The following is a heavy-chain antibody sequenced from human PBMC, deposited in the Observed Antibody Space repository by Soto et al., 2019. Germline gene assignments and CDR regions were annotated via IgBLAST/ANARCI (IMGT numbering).Heavy chain of an antibody. J-gene: IGHJ6*02. Sequence: SVKVSCKASGFTFSNAAVHWVRQARGQRLEWIGWIVVDSSNTNYAQKFQERVTITRDMSTNTAYMELSSLRSDDTAVYYCAARTSNYYGMHFWGPGTTVTVSS. CDR3: AARTSNYYGMHF. CDR2: IVVDSSNT. V-gene: IGHV1-58*01. CDR1: GFTFSNAA. D-gene: IGHD4-4*01.